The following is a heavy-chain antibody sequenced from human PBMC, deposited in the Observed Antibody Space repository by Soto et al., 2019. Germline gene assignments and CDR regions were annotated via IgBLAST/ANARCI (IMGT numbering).Heavy chain of an antibody. V-gene: IGHV1-24*01. J-gene: IGHJ4*02. CDR2: FDPEDGET. D-gene: IGHD3-22*01. CDR3: ARGSGYYYWDDY. Sequence: ASVKVSCKVSGYTLTELSMHWVRQAPGKGLEWMGGFDPEDGETIYAQKFQGRVTMTEDTSTDTAYMELSSLRPEDTAVYYCARGSGYYYWDDYWGQGTLVTVSS. CDR1: GYTLTELS.